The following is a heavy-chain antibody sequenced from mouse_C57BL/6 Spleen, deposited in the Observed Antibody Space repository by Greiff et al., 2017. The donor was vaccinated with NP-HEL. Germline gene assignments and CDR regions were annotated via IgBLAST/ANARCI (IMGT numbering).Heavy chain of an antibody. V-gene: IGHV1-18*01. J-gene: IGHJ4*01. CDR2: INPNNGGT. D-gene: IGHD1-1*01. CDR1: GYTFTDYN. CDR3: ARFPDYYGSSYGYYAMDY. Sequence: EVQLQQSGPELVKPGASVKIPCKASGYTFTDYNMDWVKQSHGKSLEWIGDINPNNGGTIYNQKFKGKATLTVDKSSSTAYMELRSLTSEDTAVYYCARFPDYYGSSYGYYAMDYWGQGTSVTVSS.